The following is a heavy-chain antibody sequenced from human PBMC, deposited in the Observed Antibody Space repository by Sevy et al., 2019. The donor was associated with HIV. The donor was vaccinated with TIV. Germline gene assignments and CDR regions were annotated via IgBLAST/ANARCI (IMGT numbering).Heavy chain of an antibody. CDR1: GYTFTSYG. J-gene: IGHJ6*03. CDR3: ARWGSSWFNYYYYYYMDV. V-gene: IGHV1-18*04. Sequence: ASVKVSCKASGYTFTSYGISWVRQAPGQGLEWMGWISAYNGNTNYAQKLQGRVTMTTDTSTSTAYMELRSLSSDDTAVYYCARWGSSWFNYYYYYYMDVWGKGTTVTVSS. CDR2: ISAYNGNT. D-gene: IGHD6-13*01.